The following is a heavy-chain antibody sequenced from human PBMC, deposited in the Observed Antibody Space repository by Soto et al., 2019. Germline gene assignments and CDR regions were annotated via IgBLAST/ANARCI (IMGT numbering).Heavy chain of an antibody. Sequence: PSETLSLTCTVSGGSISSGCYYWSWIRQHPGKGLEWIGYIYYSGNTKYNPSLKSRVTISSDTSKNQFSLKLTSMTAADTAVYYCARGHYDFWSGYFATIDYWGQGTLVTVS. V-gene: IGHV4-61*01. D-gene: IGHD3-3*01. CDR2: IYYSGNT. J-gene: IGHJ4*02. CDR3: ARGHYDFWSGYFATIDY. CDR1: GGSISSGCYY.